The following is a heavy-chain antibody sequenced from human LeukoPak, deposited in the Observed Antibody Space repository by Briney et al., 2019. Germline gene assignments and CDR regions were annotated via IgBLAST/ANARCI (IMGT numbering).Heavy chain of an antibody. J-gene: IGHJ4*02. V-gene: IGHV3-23*01. CDR3: AKARAGEIVGASYYFDY. CDR1: GFTFSSYG. CDR2: ISGSGGTVGST. D-gene: IGHD1-26*01. Sequence: GGTLRLSCAASGFTFSSYGMSWVRQAPGKGLEWVSSISGSGGTVGSTNYADSVKGRFTISRDNSKDTLYLQMNSLRAEDTAVYYCAKARAGEIVGASYYFDYWGQGTLVTVSS.